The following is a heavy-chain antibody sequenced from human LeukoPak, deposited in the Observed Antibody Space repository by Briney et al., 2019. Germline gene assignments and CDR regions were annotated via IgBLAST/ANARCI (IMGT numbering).Heavy chain of an antibody. CDR2: INLDPNTI. V-gene: IGHV3-48*04. CDR3: ARDVSVNKVTTPFDH. J-gene: IGHJ4*02. CDR1: GFTFSNYR. Sequence: GGPQRHSCEASGFTFSNYRMHWARQAPGKGLEWISYINLDPNTIYYADSVKGRFTISRDNAKQSLYLQMNSLRVEDTAIYYCARDVSVNKVTTPFDHWGQGTLVTVAS. D-gene: IGHD1/OR15-1a*01.